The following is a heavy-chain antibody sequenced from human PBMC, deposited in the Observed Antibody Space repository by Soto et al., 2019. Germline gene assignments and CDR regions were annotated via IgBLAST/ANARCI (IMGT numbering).Heavy chain of an antibody. CDR1: GGSVTNSSYY. CDR2: VYHRGRS. D-gene: IGHD4-17*01. J-gene: IGHJ4*02. Sequence: SETLSLTCTVSGGSVTNSSYYWSWIRQSPGKGLEWIGSVYHRGRSYSKSSVKSRVTISVDTSKNRFSLSLNSVTASDTAVYFCVSQRTTVPTQAYFDYWGPGALVTVSS. CDR3: VSQRTTVPTQAYFDY. V-gene: IGHV4-39*01.